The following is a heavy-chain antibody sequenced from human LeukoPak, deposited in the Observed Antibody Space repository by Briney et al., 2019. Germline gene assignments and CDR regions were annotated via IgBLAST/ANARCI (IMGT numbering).Heavy chain of an antibody. Sequence: GASVKVSCKVSGYTLTVLYMHWVRQAPGKGLEWMGGFDPKDGGTIYAQKFQGRVTMTKDTSTDTAYMELCSLRSEDTAVYFCATDPPQYCCSTSCYPNYYFYGMDVWGKGTRVTVSS. V-gene: IGHV1-24*01. CDR3: ATDPPQYCCSTSCYPNYYFYGMDV. CDR2: FDPKDGGT. D-gene: IGHD2-2*01. J-gene: IGHJ6*04. CDR1: GYTLTVLY.